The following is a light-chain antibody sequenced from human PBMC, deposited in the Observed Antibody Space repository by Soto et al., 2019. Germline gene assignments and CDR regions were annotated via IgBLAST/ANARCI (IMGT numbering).Light chain of an antibody. CDR1: QSVSSY. Sequence: EIVLTQSPATLSLSPGERATLSCRASQSVSSYLAWYQQKPGQAPRLLIYDASTRATGIPARFSGSGSGTDFTLTISSLEPEDFAVYYCQQRSTGTFGPGTKVDIK. V-gene: IGKV3-11*01. CDR2: DAS. CDR3: QQRSTGT. J-gene: IGKJ3*01.